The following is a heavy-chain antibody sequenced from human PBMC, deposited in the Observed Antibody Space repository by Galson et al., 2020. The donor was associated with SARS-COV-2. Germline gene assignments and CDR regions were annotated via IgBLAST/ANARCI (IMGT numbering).Heavy chain of an antibody. D-gene: IGHD6-13*01. J-gene: IGHJ3*01. CDR2: IKQDGSDK. CDR1: GFTFSNYW. V-gene: IGHV3-7*01. Sequence: QLGESLKISCAVSGFTFSNYWMSWVRQAPGNGLEWVANIKQDGSDKYYVATVRGRFTISRDNAKNSLYLQMNSLRAEDTAVYYCRAADNGFDVWGQGTMVTVSS. CDR3: RAADNGFDV.